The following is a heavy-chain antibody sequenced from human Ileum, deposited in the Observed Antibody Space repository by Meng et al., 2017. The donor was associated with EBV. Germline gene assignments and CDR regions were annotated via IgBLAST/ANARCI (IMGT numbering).Heavy chain of an antibody. CDR2: IYHSGST. Sequence: QGWRWGSGPGLGKPWGTLSLTCAVFGGSIRSSNWWSWVRQPPGKGLEWIGEIYHSGSTNYNPFLKSRVTISVDKSKNQFSLNLSSVTAADTAVYYCARVGQWLPIDYWGQGTLVTVSS. V-gene: IGHV4-4*02. D-gene: IGHD6-19*01. CDR3: ARVGQWLPIDY. CDR1: GGSIRSSNW. J-gene: IGHJ4*02.